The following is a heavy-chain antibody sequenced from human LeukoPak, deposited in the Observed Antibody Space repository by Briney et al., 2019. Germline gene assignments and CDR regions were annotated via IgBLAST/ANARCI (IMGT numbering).Heavy chain of an antibody. J-gene: IGHJ6*03. Sequence: SETLSLTCTVSGGSISSYYWGWIRQPPGKGLEWIGSIYYSGSTYYNPSLKSRVTISVDTSKNQFSLKLSSVTAADTAVYYCARLYYDFWSGYYYMGIYYMDVWGKGTTVTVSS. D-gene: IGHD3-3*01. CDR1: GGSISSYY. V-gene: IGHV4-39*01. CDR3: ARLYYDFWSGYYYMGIYYMDV. CDR2: IYYSGST.